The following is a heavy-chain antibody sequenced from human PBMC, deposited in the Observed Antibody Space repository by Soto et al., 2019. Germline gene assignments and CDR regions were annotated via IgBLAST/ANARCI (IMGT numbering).Heavy chain of an antibody. J-gene: IGHJ5*02. D-gene: IGHD3-10*01. CDR3: VRDRYSSSGWFDP. V-gene: IGHV6-1*01. CDR2: TYYRSRFFS. CDR1: GDSVSSYSAA. Sequence: PSQTLSLTCAISGDSVSSYSAAWNWIRQSPSGGLEWLGRTYYRSRFFSDYAESVKSRIIINPDTSKNQFSLQLKSVTPEDTAVYHCVRDRYSSSGWFDPWGQGTPVTVSS.